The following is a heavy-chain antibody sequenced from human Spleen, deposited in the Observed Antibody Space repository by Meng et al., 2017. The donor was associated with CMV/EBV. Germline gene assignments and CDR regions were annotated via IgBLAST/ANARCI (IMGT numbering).Heavy chain of an antibody. CDR3: AKYGLSRYCSSTSCYTWDYGMDV. V-gene: IGHV3-30*02. CDR1: GFTFSSYA. CDR2: IRYDGSNE. Sequence: GESLKISCAASGFTFSSYAMYWVRQAPGKGLEWVAFIRYDGSNEYYADSVKGRFTISRDNFKNTLYLQMNSLRAEDTAVYYCAKYGLSRYCSSTSCYTWDYGMDVWGQGTTVTVSS. D-gene: IGHD2-2*02. J-gene: IGHJ6*02.